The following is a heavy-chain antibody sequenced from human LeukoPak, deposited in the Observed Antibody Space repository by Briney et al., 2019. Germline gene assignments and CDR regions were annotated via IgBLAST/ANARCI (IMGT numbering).Heavy chain of an antibody. D-gene: IGHD3-10*01. CDR2: IKQDGSEK. V-gene: IGHV3-7*01. J-gene: IGHJ4*02. Sequence: PGGSLRLSCAASGFTYSSFWMSWVREAPGKGLEWVANIKQDGSEKYYVDSVKGRFTISRDNAKNSLYLQMNSLRDEDTAVYYCMRFGESDYWGQGTLVTVSS. CDR1: GFTYSSFW. CDR3: MRFGESDY.